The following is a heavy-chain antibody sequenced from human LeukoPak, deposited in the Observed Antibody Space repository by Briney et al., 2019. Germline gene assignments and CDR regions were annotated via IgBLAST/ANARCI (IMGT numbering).Heavy chain of an antibody. V-gene: IGHV4-38-2*02. CDR2: IYHSGST. CDR1: GGSISSYY. J-gene: IGHJ4*02. D-gene: IGHD2-21*02. Sequence: PSETLSLTCTVSGGSISSYYWSWIRQPPGKGLEWIGSIYHSGSTYYNPSLKSRVTISVDTSKNQFSLKLSSVTAADTAVYYCARDCGGDCYSGADYWGQGTLVTVSS. CDR3: ARDCGGDCYSGADY.